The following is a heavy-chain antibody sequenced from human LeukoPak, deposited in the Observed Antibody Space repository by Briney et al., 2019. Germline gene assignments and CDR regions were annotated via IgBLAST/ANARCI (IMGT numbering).Heavy chain of an antibody. CDR2: ISYDGSNK. V-gene: IGHV3-30-3*01. CDR3: ARDGVDQLLFYYGMDV. D-gene: IGHD2-2*01. CDR1: GFTFSSYA. Sequence: GRSLRLSCAASGFTFSSYAMHWVRQAPGEGLEWVAVISYDGSNKYYADSVKSRFTISRDNSKNTLYLQMNSLRAEDTAVYYCARDGVDQLLFYYGMDVWGQGTTVTVSS. J-gene: IGHJ6*02.